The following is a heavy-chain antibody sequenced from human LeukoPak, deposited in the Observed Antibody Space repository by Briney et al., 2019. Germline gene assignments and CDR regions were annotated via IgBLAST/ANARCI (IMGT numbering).Heavy chain of an antibody. CDR1: GFTFSSYA. V-gene: IGHV3-23*01. Sequence: PGGSLRLSCAASGFTFSSYAMSWIRQAPGKGLEWVSAISGSGGSTYYADSVKGRFTISRDNSKNTLYLQMNGLRAEDTAVYYCAKAPVIAVAGLFDYWGQGTLVTVSS. CDR2: ISGSGGST. CDR3: AKAPVIAVAGLFDY. J-gene: IGHJ4*02. D-gene: IGHD6-19*01.